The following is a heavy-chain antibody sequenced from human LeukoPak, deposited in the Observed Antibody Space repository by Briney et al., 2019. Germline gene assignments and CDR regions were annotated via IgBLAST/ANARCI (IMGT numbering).Heavy chain of an antibody. CDR1: GFTFSNAW. CDR3: TTDRTMKGY. D-gene: IGHD3-22*01. Sequence: PGRSLRLSCAASGFTFSNAWMALVRQAPGKGLEWVGRIRSKTDGGTIDYAAPVKDRFTISRDDSKNTLYLQMNSLEIEDTAVYFCTTDRTMKGYWGQGTLVTVSS. CDR2: IRSKTDGGTI. J-gene: IGHJ4*02. V-gene: IGHV3-15*01.